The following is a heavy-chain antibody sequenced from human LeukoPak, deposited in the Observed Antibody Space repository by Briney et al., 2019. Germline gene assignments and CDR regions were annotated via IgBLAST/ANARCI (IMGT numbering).Heavy chain of an antibody. Sequence: PSQTLSLTCAVSGGSISSGGYSWSWIRQPPGKGLEWIGYIYHSGSTYYNPSLKSRVTISVDRSKNQFSLKLSSVTAADTAVYYCDRGSGYGDYYDYWGQGTLVTVSS. V-gene: IGHV4-30-2*01. D-gene: IGHD5-12*01. CDR2: IYHSGST. CDR3: DRGSGYGDYYDY. J-gene: IGHJ4*02. CDR1: GGSISSGGYS.